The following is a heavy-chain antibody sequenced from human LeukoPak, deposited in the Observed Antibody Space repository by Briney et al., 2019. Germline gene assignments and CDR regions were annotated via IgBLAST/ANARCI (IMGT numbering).Heavy chain of an antibody. Sequence: SETLSLTCTVSGGSISSYYWSWIRQPPGKGLEWIGYIYYSGSTNYNPSLKSRVTISVDTSKNQFSLKLSSVTAADTAVYYCARRGIAVAGSRPFDYWGQGTLVTVSS. CDR3: ARRGIAVAGSRPFDY. J-gene: IGHJ4*02. D-gene: IGHD6-19*01. CDR2: IYYSGST. V-gene: IGHV4-59*01. CDR1: GGSISSYY.